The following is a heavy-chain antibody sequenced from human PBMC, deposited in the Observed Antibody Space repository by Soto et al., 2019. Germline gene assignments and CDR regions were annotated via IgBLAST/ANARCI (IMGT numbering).Heavy chain of an antibody. D-gene: IGHD2-15*01. CDR1: GGSFIGYY. V-gene: IGHV4-34*01. J-gene: IGHJ6*03. CDR2: INHSGST. Sequence: PSETLSLTCAVYGGSFIGYYWSWIRQPPGKGLEWIGEINHSGSTNYNPSLKSRVTISVDTSKNQFSLKLSSVTAADTAVYYCARGSRGYCSGGSCSLHYYYYMDVWGKGTTVTVSS. CDR3: ARGSRGYCSGGSCSLHYYYYMDV.